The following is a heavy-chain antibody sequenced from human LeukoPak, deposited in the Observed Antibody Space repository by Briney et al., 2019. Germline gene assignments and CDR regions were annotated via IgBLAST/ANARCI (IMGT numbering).Heavy chain of an antibody. CDR1: GGSFSGYY. Sequence: PSETLSLTCAVYGGSFSGYYWSWIRQPPGKGLEWIGEINHSGSTNYNPSLKSRVTISVDTSKNQFSLKLSSVTPADTAVYYCAREYDYVWGSYRYPFDYWGQGTLVTVSS. D-gene: IGHD3-16*02. CDR3: AREYDYVWGSYRYPFDY. V-gene: IGHV4-34*01. CDR2: INHSGST. J-gene: IGHJ4*02.